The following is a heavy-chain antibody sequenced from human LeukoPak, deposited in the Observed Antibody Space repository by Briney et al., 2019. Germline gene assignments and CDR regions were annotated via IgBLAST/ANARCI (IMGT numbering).Heavy chain of an antibody. CDR2: IGTAGDT. D-gene: IGHD3-3*01. J-gene: IGHJ3*02. Sequence: PGGSLRLSCAASGFTFSSYDMHWVRQATGKGLEWVSAIGTAGDTYYPGSVKGRFTISRENAKNSLYLQMNSLRAGGTAVYYCARGGYDDAFDIWGQGTMVTVSS. CDR1: GFTFSSYD. V-gene: IGHV3-13*01. CDR3: ARGGYDDAFDI.